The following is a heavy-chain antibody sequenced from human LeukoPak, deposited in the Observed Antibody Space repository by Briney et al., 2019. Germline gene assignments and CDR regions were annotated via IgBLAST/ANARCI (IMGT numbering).Heavy chain of an antibody. CDR1: GYTLTSYY. D-gene: IGHD1-26*01. J-gene: IGHJ6*02. V-gene: IGHV1-46*01. CDR2: INPSGGST. CDR3: AREWVSGYYYGMDV. Sequence: GASVKVSCKVSGYTLTSYYMHWVRQAPGQGLEWMGIINPSGGSTSSAQKFQGRVTMTRDTSTSTVYMELSSLRSEDTAVYYCAREWVSGYYYGMDVWGQGTTVIVSS.